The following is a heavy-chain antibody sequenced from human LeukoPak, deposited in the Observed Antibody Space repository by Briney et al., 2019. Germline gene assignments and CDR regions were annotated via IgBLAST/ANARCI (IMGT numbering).Heavy chain of an antibody. CDR3: ARGGVAAPGY. V-gene: IGHV4-59*01. D-gene: IGHD2-15*01. Sequence: SETLSLTCTISGGSISTYYWTWVRQPPGMGLQWIGYIYYTGSSNQNPSLNNRVTLSLDMSKNQFSLKLSSVTAADTAVYYCARGGVAAPGYWGQGTLVTVSS. J-gene: IGHJ4*02. CDR1: GGSISTYY. CDR2: IYYTGSS.